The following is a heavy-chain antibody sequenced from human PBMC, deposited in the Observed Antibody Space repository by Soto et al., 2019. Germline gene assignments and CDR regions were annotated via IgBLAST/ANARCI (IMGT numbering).Heavy chain of an antibody. CDR1: GGSISSSSYY. CDR3: ARDYRWGSDAFDI. D-gene: IGHD3-16*02. CDR2: IFYSGST. V-gene: IGHV4-39*02. J-gene: IGHJ3*02. Sequence: PSETLSLTCTVSGGSISSSSYYWGWIRQPPGKGLEWIGSIFYSGSTYYNPSLKSRVTISVDTSKNQFSLKLSSVTAADTAVYYCARDYRWGSDAFDIWGQGTMVTVSS.